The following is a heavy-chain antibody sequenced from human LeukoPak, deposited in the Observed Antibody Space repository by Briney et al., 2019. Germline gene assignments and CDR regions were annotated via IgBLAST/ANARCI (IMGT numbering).Heavy chain of an antibody. V-gene: IGHV7-4-1*02. CDR1: GYTFTTCA. CDR2: INTNTGNP. CDR3: ARVVAGTNYFDY. J-gene: IGHJ4*02. D-gene: IGHD1/OR15-1a*01. Sequence: ASVKVSCKASGYTFTTCAMSWMRQARGQGPEWMGWINTNTGNPTYAQGLTGRFVFSLDTSVKTAYLQISGLEAEDSAVYYCARVVAGTNYFDYWGQGTLVTVSS.